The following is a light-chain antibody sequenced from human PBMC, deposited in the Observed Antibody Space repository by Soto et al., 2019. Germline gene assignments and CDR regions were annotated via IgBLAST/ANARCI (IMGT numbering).Light chain of an antibody. V-gene: IGKV1-5*03. CDR1: QSISNW. Sequence: DIQMTQSPSTLSAFVGDRVTITCRASQSISNWLAWYQQKPGKAPKLLIYKASSLESGVPSRFSGSGSGTAFTLTIRSLQPDDFATYYCQQYNRSFGQGTKLEIK. CDR2: KAS. J-gene: IGKJ2*01. CDR3: QQYNRS.